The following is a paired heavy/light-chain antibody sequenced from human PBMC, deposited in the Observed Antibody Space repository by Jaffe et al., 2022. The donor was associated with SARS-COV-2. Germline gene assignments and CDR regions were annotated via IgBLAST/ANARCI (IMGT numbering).Light chain of an antibody. CDR1: QSVSSN. V-gene: IGKV3-15*01. CDR3: QQYNNWPPVT. Sequence: EIVMTQSPATLSVSPGERATLSCRASQSVSSNLAWYQQKPGQAPTLLIYGASTRATGIPARFSGSGSGTEFTLTISSLQSEDFAVYYCQQYNNWPPVTFGQGTKVEIK. J-gene: IGKJ1*01. CDR2: GAS.
Heavy chain of an antibody. CDR2: ISNSGGST. D-gene: IGHD5-12*01. J-gene: IGHJ4*02. CDR1: GFTFSSNA. Sequence: EVQLLESGGGLVQPGGSLRLSCAASGFTFSSNAMSWVRQAPGKGLEWVSAISNSGGSTYYADSVKGRFTISRDTSKNTLYLQLNRLRAEDTAVYYCAKDLRTYSGYNYYFDYWGQGTLVTVSS. CDR3: AKDLRTYSGYNYYFDY. V-gene: IGHV3-23*01.